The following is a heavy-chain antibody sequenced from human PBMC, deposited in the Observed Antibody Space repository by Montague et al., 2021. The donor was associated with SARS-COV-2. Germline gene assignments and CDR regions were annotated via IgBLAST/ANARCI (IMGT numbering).Heavy chain of an antibody. J-gene: IGHJ4*02. CDR2: INHSGST. D-gene: IGHD5-12*01. V-gene: IGHV4-34*01. CDR3: ARGPTNNIGMVATRLDY. Sequence: ETLSLTCAVYGGSFSGYYWNWIRHPPGKGLEWIGEINHSGSTNYNPSLKSRVTISVDTSNNQFSLKLTSVTAADTAVYYCARGPTNNIGMVATRLDYWGQGALVTVSS. CDR1: GGSFSGYY.